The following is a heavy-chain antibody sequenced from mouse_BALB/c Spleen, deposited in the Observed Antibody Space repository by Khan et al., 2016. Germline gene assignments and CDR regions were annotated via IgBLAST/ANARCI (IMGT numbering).Heavy chain of an antibody. Sequence: EVQLQESGPGLVKPSQSLSLTCTVTGYSITSDYAWNWIRQFPGNKLEWMGYISYSGSTSYNPSLKSRISITRDTSKNHVFLQLNSVTTEDTATYYCARLYGNYWYFDVWGAGTTVTVSS. D-gene: IGHD2-10*02. CDR1: GYSITSDYA. V-gene: IGHV3-2*02. CDR3: ARLYGNYWYFDV. CDR2: ISYSGST. J-gene: IGHJ1*01.